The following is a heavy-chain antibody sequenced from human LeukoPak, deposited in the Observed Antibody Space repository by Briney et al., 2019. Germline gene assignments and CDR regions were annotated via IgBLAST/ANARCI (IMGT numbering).Heavy chain of an antibody. D-gene: IGHD6-6*01. CDR2: IYYTGST. J-gene: IGHJ4*02. CDR1: GGSISSYY. CDR3: ARRASSYYFDY. Sequence: SETLSLTCTVSGGSISSYYWSWIRQPPGKGLEWIGFIYYTGSTSYNPSLKSRVTMSVDKSKNQFSLRLSSLTAADTAVYYCARRASSYYFDYWGQGTLVTVSS. V-gene: IGHV4-59*01.